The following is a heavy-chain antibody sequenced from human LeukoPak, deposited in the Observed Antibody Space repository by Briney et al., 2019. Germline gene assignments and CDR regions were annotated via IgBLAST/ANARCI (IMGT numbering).Heavy chain of an antibody. V-gene: IGHV4-59*06. CDR3: ARTLAEMTTVTTFDY. Sequence: PSETLSLTCTVSGGSTSSYYWSWIRQHPGKGLEWIGYIYYSGSTYYNPSLKSRVTISVDTSKNQFSLKLSSVTAADTAVYYCARTLAEMTTVTTFDYWGQGTLVTVSS. CDR1: GGSTSSYY. CDR2: IYYSGST. J-gene: IGHJ4*02. D-gene: IGHD4-17*01.